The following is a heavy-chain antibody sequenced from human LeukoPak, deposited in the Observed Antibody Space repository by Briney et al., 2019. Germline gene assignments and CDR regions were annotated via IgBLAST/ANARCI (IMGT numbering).Heavy chain of an antibody. CDR3: VRASSTTAAGLFDY. CDR1: GLTVSSSF. CDR2: LYSGGYT. J-gene: IGHJ4*02. V-gene: IGHV3-53*01. D-gene: IGHD6-13*01. Sequence: GGSLRLSCAASGLTVSSSFMSWVRQAPGKGLEWVSVLYSGGYTVYADSVKGRFTISRDNSENTLYLQMNSLRADDTAVYYCVRASSTTAAGLFDYWGQGTPLTVSS.